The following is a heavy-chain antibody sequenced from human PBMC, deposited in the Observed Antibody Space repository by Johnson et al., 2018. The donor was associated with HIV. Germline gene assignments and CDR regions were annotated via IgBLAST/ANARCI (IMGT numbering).Heavy chain of an antibody. D-gene: IGHD2-2*01. Sequence: VQLVESGGGLVQPGGSLRLSCAASGFTVSNNYMTWVRQAPGKGLEWVSLIYSGGSTYYADSVKGRFTISRDNSKNTLYLQMNSLKTEDTAVYYCTTDPPGMSSTSERDAFDIWGQGTMVTVSS. J-gene: IGHJ3*02. CDR3: TTDPPGMSSTSERDAFDI. CDR1: GFTVSNNY. V-gene: IGHV3-66*01. CDR2: IYSGGST.